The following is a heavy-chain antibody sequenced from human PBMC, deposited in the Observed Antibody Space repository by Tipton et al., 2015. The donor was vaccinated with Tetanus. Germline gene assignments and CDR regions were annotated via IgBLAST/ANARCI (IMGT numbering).Heavy chain of an antibody. CDR1: GGSINSDNW. CDR3: ARYYDSSGYYRRRYTSSFDY. V-gene: IGHV4-4*02. D-gene: IGHD3-22*01. Sequence: TLSLTCTVSGGSINSDNWWSWVRQSPGTGLEWIGEIYHSGTTNYNPSLKSRVTISVDKSKRQFSLKLSSVTAADTAVYYCARYYDSSGYYRRRYTSSFDYWGQGTLVTVSS. CDR2: IYHSGTT. J-gene: IGHJ4*02.